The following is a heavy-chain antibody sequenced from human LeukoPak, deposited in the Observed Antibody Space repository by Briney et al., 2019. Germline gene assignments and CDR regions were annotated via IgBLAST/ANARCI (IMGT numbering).Heavy chain of an antibody. D-gene: IGHD2-8*02. CDR2: TYYSGRS. CDR3: AKDGIRDCGTGGCFGDFDP. Sequence: SQTLSLTCTVSGGSISSDYYWTWIRQTPGKGLEWLGYTYYSGRSYYNLSLKSRVTISVDTSKNQFSLKLGSVTAADTAVYFRAKDGIRDCGTGGCFGDFDPWGPGTLVTVSS. V-gene: IGHV4-30-4*01. J-gene: IGHJ5*02. CDR1: GGSISSDYY.